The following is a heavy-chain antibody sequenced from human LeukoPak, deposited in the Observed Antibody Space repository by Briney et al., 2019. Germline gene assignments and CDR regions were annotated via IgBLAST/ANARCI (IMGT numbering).Heavy chain of an antibody. CDR2: IKQDGSEK. D-gene: IGHD3-10*01. J-gene: IGHJ6*03. CDR3: ARGPQKSGGFYYYYYYMDV. Sequence: PGGSLRLSCAASGFTFSSYWMSWVRQAPGKGLEWVANIKQDGSEKYYVDSVKGRFTISRDNAKNSLYLQMNSLRAEDTAVYYCARGPQKSGGFYYYYYYMDVWGKGTTVTVSS. V-gene: IGHV3-7*01. CDR1: GFTFSSYW.